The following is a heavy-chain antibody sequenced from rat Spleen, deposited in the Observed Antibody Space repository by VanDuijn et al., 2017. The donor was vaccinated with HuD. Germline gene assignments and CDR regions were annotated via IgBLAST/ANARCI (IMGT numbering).Heavy chain of an antibody. CDR1: GFTFSDYY. V-gene: IGHV5-25*01. Sequence: EVQLVESDGGLVQPGRSLKLSCAASGFTFSDYYMAWVRQAPTKGLEWVASISTGGGNTYYRDSVKGRFTISRDNAKSTLYLQTDSLRSEDTATYYCSTRDGGYPHWGQGVMVTVSS. CDR2: ISTGGGNT. J-gene: IGHJ2*01. CDR3: STRDGGYPH. D-gene: IGHD1-11*01.